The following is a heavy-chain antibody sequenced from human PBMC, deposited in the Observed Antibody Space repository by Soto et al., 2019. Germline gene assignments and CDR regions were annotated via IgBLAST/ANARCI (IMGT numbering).Heavy chain of an antibody. CDR1: GFTLSSYN. CDR3: ARDHGGSTWFVGIYSYFGVDV. CDR2: ISGSSDTI. Sequence: EVQLVESGGGLVQPGGSLRLSCAASGFTLSSYNMNWVRQAPGKGLEWVSYISGSSDTIYYADSVKGRFTLSRDNAKNSLYLQMDSLRAEETAVYYCARDHGGSTWFVGIYSYFGVDVWGQGTTVTVSS. V-gene: IGHV3-48*01. J-gene: IGHJ6*02. D-gene: IGHD6-13*01.